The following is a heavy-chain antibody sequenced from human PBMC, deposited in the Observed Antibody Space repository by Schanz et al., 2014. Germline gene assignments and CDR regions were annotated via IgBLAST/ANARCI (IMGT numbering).Heavy chain of an antibody. D-gene: IGHD5-18*01. CDR1: GFTVSKNY. V-gene: IGHV3-66*01. J-gene: IGHJ4*02. CDR2: IYTDGST. Sequence: EVQLVESGGGLVQPGGSLRLSCAASGFTVSKNYMSWVRQAPGKGLEWVSIIYTDGSTYYADSVRDRFTISRDNSKNMLYLQINNLRAEDTAVYYCARGTDTAMEHRPFDCWGQGTLVTVSS. CDR3: ARGTDTAMEHRPFDC.